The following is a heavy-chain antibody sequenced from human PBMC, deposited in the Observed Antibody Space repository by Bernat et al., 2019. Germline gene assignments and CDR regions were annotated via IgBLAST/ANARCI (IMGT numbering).Heavy chain of an antibody. D-gene: IGHD3-22*01. J-gene: IGHJ4*02. Sequence: EVQLVESGGGLIQPGGSLRLSCAASGFTVSSNYMSWVRQAPGKGLEWVSVIYSGGNTYYADSVKGRFTISRDNSKNTLYLQMNSLRAEDTAVYYCARSDYSDTGGYRGIYFDFWGQGTLVTVSS. CDR2: IYSGGNT. V-gene: IGHV3-53*01. CDR1: GFTVSSNY. CDR3: ARSDYSDTGGYRGIYFDF.